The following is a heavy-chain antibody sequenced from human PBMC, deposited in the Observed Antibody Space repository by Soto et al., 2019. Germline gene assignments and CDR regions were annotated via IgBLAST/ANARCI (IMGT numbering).Heavy chain of an antibody. CDR2: ILFDGNKK. CDR3: AKGGSQTSSGSYLSA. D-gene: IGHD1-26*01. J-gene: IGHJ5*02. V-gene: IGHV3-30*18. CDR1: GFIFSDYA. Sequence: QVQLVESGGGVVRPGKSLRLSCSASGFIFSDYAMHWVRQAPGKGMEWVAVILFDGNKKYYADSVKGRFTISRDNSKNTLYLQMNSLRAEDAAVDYCAKGGSQTSSGSYLSAWGQGSLVTVSS.